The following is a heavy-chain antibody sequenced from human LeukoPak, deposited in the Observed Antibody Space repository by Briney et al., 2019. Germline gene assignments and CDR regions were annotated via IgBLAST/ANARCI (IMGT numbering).Heavy chain of an antibody. CDR3: ASSAGGSDSGYAC. CDR2: ISSSSSYI. CDR1: GFTFSSYS. D-gene: IGHD5-12*01. J-gene: IGHJ4*02. Sequence: GGSLRLSCAASGFTFSSYSMNWVRQAPGKGLEWVSSISSSSSYIYYADSVKGRFTISRDNAKNSLYLQMNSLRAEDTAVYYCASSAGGSDSGYACWGQGTLVTVSS. V-gene: IGHV3-21*01.